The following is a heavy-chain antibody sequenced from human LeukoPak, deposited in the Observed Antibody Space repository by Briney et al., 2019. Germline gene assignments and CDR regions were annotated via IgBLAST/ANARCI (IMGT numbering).Heavy chain of an antibody. CDR2: IYYSGST. Sequence: SETLSLTCTVSGVSISSSYYYWGWIRQPPGKGLEWIVSIYYSGSTYYNPSLKSRVTISVDTSKNQFSLKLSSVTAADTAIYYCARREYYDSTGYFDYWGQGTLVTVSS. D-gene: IGHD3-22*01. J-gene: IGHJ4*02. CDR3: ARREYYDSTGYFDY. CDR1: GVSISSSYYY. V-gene: IGHV4-39*07.